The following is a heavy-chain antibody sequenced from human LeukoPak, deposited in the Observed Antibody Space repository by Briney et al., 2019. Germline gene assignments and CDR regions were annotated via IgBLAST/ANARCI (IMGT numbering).Heavy chain of an antibody. Sequence: ASVKVSCKASGFTFTAYYMHWVRQAPGQGLEWMGWINPNSGGTNYAQKFQGRVTMTRDTSISTAYMELSRLRSDDTAVYYCARGRGFSYYYYMDVWGKGTTVTVSS. D-gene: IGHD3-10*01. CDR3: ARGRGFSYYYYMDV. CDR2: INPNSGGT. CDR1: GFTFTAYY. V-gene: IGHV1-2*02. J-gene: IGHJ6*03.